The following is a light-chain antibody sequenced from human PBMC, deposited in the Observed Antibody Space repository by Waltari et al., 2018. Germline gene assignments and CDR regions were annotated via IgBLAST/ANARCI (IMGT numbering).Light chain of an antibody. V-gene: IGLV4-69*01. CDR1: SGHTDYA. J-gene: IGLJ2*01. Sequence: QVVLTQSPSVSASLGASVKITCTLTSGHTDYAVAWLQQQPGRGPRYLMKHNSDGSHIRAYGSPDRFSASSSGAERYLTISSLRADDEAGYFCQTWGTGGQIFGGGTSLTVL. CDR3: QTWGTGGQI. CDR2: HNSDGSH.